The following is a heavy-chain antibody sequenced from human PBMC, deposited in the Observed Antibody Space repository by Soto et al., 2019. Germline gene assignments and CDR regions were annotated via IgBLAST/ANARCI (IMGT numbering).Heavy chain of an antibody. V-gene: IGHV4-34*01. CDR3: ARGHGWYYYYGMDV. CDR2: INHSGST. CDR1: GGSFSGYY. J-gene: IGHJ6*02. Sequence: SETLSLTCAVYGGSFSGYYWSWIRQPPGKGLEWIGEINHSGSTNYNPSLKSRVTISVDTSKNQFSLKLSSVTAADTAVYYCARGHGWYYYYGMDVWGQGTTVTVSS.